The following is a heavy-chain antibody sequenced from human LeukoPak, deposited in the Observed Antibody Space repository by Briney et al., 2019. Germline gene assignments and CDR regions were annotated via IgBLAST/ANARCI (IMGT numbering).Heavy chain of an antibody. CDR3: ARKLIVGATIVLGY. J-gene: IGHJ4*02. D-gene: IGHD1-26*01. CDR2: ISNDGSNK. CDR1: GFTFSSYG. Sequence: GGSLRLSCAASGFTFSSYGMQWFRQAPDKGLEWVAAISNDGSNKYYADSVKGRFTISRDNSKNTLYLQMNSLRAEDTAEYYCARKLIVGATIVLGYWGQGTLVTVSS. V-gene: IGHV3-30*03.